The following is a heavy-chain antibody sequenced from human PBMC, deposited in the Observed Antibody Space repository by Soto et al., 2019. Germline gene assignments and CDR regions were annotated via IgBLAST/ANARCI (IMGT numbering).Heavy chain of an antibody. V-gene: IGHV3-30*18. CDR2: ISYDGSNK. J-gene: IGHJ4*02. CDR1: GFTFSSYG. CDR3: AKDILAAAVYYFDY. D-gene: IGHD6-13*01. Sequence: PGGSLRLSCAASGFTFSSYGMHWVRQAPGKGLEWVAVISYDGSNKYYADSVKGRFTISRDNSKNTLYLQMNSLRAEDTAVYYCAKDILAAAVYYFDYWGQGTLVTVSS.